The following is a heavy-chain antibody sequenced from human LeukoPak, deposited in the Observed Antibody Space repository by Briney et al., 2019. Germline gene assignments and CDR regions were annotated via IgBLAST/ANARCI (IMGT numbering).Heavy chain of an antibody. J-gene: IGHJ5*02. CDR1: GFTFNNYA. D-gene: IGHD2-15*01. Sequence: GGSLRLSRAASGFTFNNYAMSWVRQAPGKGLEWVSAISVSATTYYADSVMGRFTISRDNSKNTLYLQMNSLRVEDTAVYYCARSKEDCCGSFDPWGQGTLVTVSS. CDR3: ARSKEDCCGSFDP. V-gene: IGHV3-23*01. CDR2: ISVSATT.